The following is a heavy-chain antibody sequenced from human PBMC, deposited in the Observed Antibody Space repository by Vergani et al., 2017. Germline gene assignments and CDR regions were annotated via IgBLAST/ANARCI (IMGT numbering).Heavy chain of an antibody. CDR2: IIPIFGTA. J-gene: IGHJ4*02. V-gene: IGHV1-69*01. Sequence: VQLVESGAEVKKPGASVKVSCKASGYTFTGYYMHWVRQAPGQGLEWMGGIIPIFGTANYAQKFQGRVTITADESTSTAYMELSSLRSEDTAVYYCARKGRDLLWFGEFLAHWGQGTLVTVSS. CDR1: GYTFTGYY. D-gene: IGHD3-10*01. CDR3: ARKGRDLLWFGEFLAH.